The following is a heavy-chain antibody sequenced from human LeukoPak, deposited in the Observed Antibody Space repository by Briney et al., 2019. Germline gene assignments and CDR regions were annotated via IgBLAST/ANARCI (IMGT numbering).Heavy chain of an antibody. J-gene: IGHJ3*02. CDR1: DGSFSGHH. V-gene: IGHV4-34*01. Sequence: SETLSLTCAVYDGSFSGHHWSWIRQPPGKGLEWIGDINHGGSTSYNPSLTSRVTISVDTSKNQFSLKLTSVTAADTAVFYCARRPDGFDIWGQGTMVTVSS. CDR2: INHGGST. CDR3: ARRPDGFDI.